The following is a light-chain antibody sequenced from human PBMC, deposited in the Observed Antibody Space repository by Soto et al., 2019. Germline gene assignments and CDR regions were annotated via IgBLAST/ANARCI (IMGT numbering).Light chain of an antibody. J-gene: IGKJ1*01. CDR1: QSVSSSY. CDR3: QQYGSSTPT. CDR2: GAS. V-gene: IGKV3-20*01. Sequence: EIVWTQSPGTLSLSPGERATLSCRASQSVSSSYLAWSQQKPCQAPRLLIYGASSRATGIPDRFSGSGSGTDFTLTINSLEPEDFALYYCQQYGSSTPTFGQGTKVDIK.